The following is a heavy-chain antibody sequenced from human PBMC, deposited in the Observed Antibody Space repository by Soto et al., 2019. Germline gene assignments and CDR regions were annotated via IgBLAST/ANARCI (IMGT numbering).Heavy chain of an antibody. CDR2: ISGSGGST. V-gene: IGHV3-23*01. CDR3: AKVPSRRVYSGYDRDY. D-gene: IGHD5-12*01. CDR1: GFTFSSYA. Sequence: EVQLLESGGGLVQPGGSLRLSCAASGFTFSSYAMSWVRQAPGKGLEWVSAISGSGGSTYYADSVKGRFTISRDNSKNTLYLQMNSLRAEDTAVYYCAKVPSRRVYSGYDRDYWGQGTLVTVSS. J-gene: IGHJ4*02.